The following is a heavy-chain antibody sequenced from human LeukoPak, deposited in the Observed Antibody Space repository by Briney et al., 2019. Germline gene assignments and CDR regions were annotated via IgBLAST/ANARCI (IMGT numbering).Heavy chain of an antibody. V-gene: IGHV3-21*01. J-gene: IGHJ4*02. CDR3: TKEVGGTCYN. D-gene: IGHD2-15*01. Sequence: GGSLRLSCAASGFTFENYYMNWVRQAPGKGLKWVSSISPTGGYMDYANSVRGRFTISRDNARNSLYLQLNTLRADDTAMYYCTKEVGGTCYNWGQGTLVTVSS. CDR1: GFTFENYY. CDR2: ISPTGGYM.